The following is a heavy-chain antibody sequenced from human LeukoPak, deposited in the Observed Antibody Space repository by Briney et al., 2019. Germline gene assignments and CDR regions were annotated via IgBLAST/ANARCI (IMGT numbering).Heavy chain of an antibody. CDR1: GVTFSSYA. CDR3: PRAPHRHYDFWSGYSMGHYYMAV. D-gene: IGHD3-3*01. V-gene: IGHV3-23*01. CDR2: ISGSGGST. Sequence: PGGSLILSCAASGVTFSSYARSWVRQAAGKGLEWVSSISGSGGSTYYADSVSGRFTISRDNSKHKLYLQMNRLRAEDTAVSYCPRAPHRHYDFWSGYSMGHYYMAVSGKGTTVTVSS. J-gene: IGHJ6*03.